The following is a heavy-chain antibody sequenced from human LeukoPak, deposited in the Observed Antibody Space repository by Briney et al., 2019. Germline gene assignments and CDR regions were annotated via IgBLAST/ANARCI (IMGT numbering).Heavy chain of an antibody. CDR3: AGCPRYIRYFDY. J-gene: IGHJ4*02. CDR2: INHSGST. V-gene: IGHV4-34*01. Sequence: SETLSLTCAVYGGSFSGYYWSWIRQPPGKGLEWIGEINHSGSTNYNPSLKSRVTISVDTSKNQFSLKLSSMTAADTGVYYCAGCPRYIRYFDYWGQGTLVTVSS. CDR1: GGSFSGYY. D-gene: IGHD1-14*01.